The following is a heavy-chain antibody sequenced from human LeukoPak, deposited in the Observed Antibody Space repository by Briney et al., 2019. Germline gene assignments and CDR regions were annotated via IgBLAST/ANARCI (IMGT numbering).Heavy chain of an antibody. V-gene: IGHV3-74*01. D-gene: IGHD5-18*01. Sequence: GGSLRLSCAASGFSFSSSWMHWVRQAPGKGLVWVSRINSGGTSTSYADSVKGRFTISRDNAKNTLYLQMNSLRADDTAVYYCARGKYSYGPFDYWGQGTLVTVSS. J-gene: IGHJ4*02. CDR1: GFSFSSSW. CDR3: ARGKYSYGPFDY. CDR2: INSGGTST.